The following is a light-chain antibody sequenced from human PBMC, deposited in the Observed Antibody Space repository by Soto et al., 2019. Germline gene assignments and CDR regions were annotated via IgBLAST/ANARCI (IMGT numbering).Light chain of an antibody. Sequence: EIVMTQSPATLSVSPGERATLSCRASQSVSSNLAWYQQKPGQAPRLLIHGASTRATGIPANFSGSGSGTEFTLTISSLQSEDFAVYSCQEYNNWPSITFGQGTRLEIK. CDR1: QSVSSN. CDR2: GAS. J-gene: IGKJ5*01. V-gene: IGKV3-15*01. CDR3: QEYNNWPSIT.